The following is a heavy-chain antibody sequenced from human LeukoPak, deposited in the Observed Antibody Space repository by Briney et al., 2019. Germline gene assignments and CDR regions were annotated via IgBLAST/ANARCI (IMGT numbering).Heavy chain of an antibody. CDR2: IIPIFGTA. V-gene: IGHV1-69*05. Sequence: SVKVSCKASGGTFSSYAISWVRQAPGQGLEWMGGIIPIFGTANYAQKFQGRVTLTTDESTRTAYMELSSLRSEDTAVYYCARDDYGDYRYYYYMDVWGKGTTVTVSS. CDR3: ARDDYGDYRYYYYMDV. D-gene: IGHD4-17*01. CDR1: GGTFSSYA. J-gene: IGHJ6*03.